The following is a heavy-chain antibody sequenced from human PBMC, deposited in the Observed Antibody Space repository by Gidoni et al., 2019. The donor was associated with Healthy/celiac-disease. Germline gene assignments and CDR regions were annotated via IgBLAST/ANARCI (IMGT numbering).Heavy chain of an antibody. V-gene: IGHV1-18*01. CDR3: ARETGIAVAGGEFDP. CDR1: GYTFTSYG. J-gene: IGHJ5*02. CDR2: ISAYNGNT. Sequence: QVHLVQSRAEVKTPGASVKVSCKASGYTFTSYGISWVRQAPGQGLEWMGWISAYNGNTNYAQKLQGRVTMTTDTSTSTAYMELRSLRSDDTAVYYCARETGIAVAGGEFDPWGQGTLVTVSS. D-gene: IGHD6-19*01.